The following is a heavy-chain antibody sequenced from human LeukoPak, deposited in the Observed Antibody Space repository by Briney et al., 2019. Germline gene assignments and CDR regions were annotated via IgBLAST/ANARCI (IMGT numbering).Heavy chain of an antibody. D-gene: IGHD5-18*01. CDR3: AREAPIYSYGSYYYYYMDV. J-gene: IGHJ6*03. CDR1: GGSISSGGYY. Sequence: PSETLSLTCTVSGGSISSGGYYWSWIRQHPGKGLEWIGYIYYSGSTYYNPSLKSRVTMSVDTSKNQFSLKLSSVTAADTAVYYCAREAPIYSYGSYYYYYMDVWGKGTTVTVSS. V-gene: IGHV4-31*03. CDR2: IYYSGST.